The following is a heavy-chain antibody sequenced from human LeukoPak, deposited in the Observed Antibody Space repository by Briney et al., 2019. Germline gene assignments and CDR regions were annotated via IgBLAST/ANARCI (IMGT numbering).Heavy chain of an antibody. V-gene: IGHV3-30*04. J-gene: IGHJ4*02. CDR1: GFTFSSYA. CDR2: ISYDGGNK. D-gene: IGHD2-15*01. Sequence: GGSLRLSCAASGFTFSSYAMHWVRQAPGKGLEWVAVISYDGGNKYYADSVKGRFTISRDNSKNTLYLQMNSLRAEDTAVYYCARDRGGPFDYWGQGTLVTVSS. CDR3: ARDRGGPFDY.